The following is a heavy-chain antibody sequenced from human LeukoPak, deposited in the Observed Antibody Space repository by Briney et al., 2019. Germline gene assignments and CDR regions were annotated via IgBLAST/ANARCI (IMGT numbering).Heavy chain of an antibody. D-gene: IGHD6-19*01. V-gene: IGHV3-30*02. CDR1: GFTFSSNG. CDR2: IQYDGSKK. Sequence: PGGSLRLSCVASGFTFSSNGMHWVRQAPGKGLEWVTFIQYDGSKKYYADSVKGRFTISRDNSKNTLYLQMNSLRAEDTAVYYCARPRRSGGIAVAGRWGVSYYMDVWGKGTTVTISS. J-gene: IGHJ6*03. CDR3: ARPRRSGGIAVAGRWGVSYYMDV.